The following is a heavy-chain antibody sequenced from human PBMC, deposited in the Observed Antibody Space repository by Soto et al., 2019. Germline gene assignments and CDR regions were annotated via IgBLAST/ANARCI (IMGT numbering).Heavy chain of an antibody. J-gene: IGHJ4*02. V-gene: IGHV3-23*01. CDR1: GFTFSSYA. D-gene: IGHD3-9*01. Sequence: GGSLRLSCAASGFTFSSYAMSWVRQAPGKGLEWVSAISGSGGSTYYADSVKGRFTISRDNSKNTLYLQMNSLRAEDTAVYYCAKDYDILTGPPSGYWGQGTLVTVSS. CDR2: ISGSGGST. CDR3: AKDYDILTGPPSGY.